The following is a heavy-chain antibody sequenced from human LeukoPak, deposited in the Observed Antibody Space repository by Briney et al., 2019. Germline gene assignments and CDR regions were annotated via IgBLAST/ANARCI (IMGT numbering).Heavy chain of an antibody. CDR1: GFTVSSNY. CDR3: ARASYYYGSGSYLDY. J-gene: IGHJ4*02. CDR2: IYSGGST. V-gene: IGHV3-53*01. D-gene: IGHD3-10*01. Sequence: GGSLRPSCAASGFTVSSNYMSWVRQAPGKGLEWVSVIYSGGSTYYADSVKGRFTISRDNSKNTLYLQMNSLRAEDTAVYYCARASYYYGSGSYLDYWGQGTLVTVSS.